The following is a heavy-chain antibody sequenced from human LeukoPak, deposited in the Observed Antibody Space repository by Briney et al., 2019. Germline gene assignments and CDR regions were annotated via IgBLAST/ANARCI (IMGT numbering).Heavy chain of an antibody. Sequence: APVKVPCKASGYTFTSYDISWVRQATGQGLEWMGWMNPNNGNTGYAQRFQGRVTLTRDTSISTAYMELSSLRSEDTAVYYCARGFLGYDSSDYAFSYYWGQGTLVTVSS. V-gene: IGHV1-8*01. J-gene: IGHJ4*02. D-gene: IGHD3-22*01. CDR1: GYTFTSYD. CDR3: ARGFLGYDSSDYAFSYY. CDR2: MNPNNGNT.